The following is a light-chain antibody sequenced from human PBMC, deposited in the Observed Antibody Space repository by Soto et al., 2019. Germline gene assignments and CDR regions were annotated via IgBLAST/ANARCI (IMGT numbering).Light chain of an antibody. V-gene: IGLV2-14*03. CDR2: EVS. CDR3: CSYTSTSSYV. J-gene: IGLJ1*01. Sequence: QSALTQPASVSGSPGQSITVSCTGTSSDVGGYNSVSWYQQHPGKPPKLIIYEVSNRPSGVSDRFSGSKSGNTASLTISGLQAEDEADSYCCSYTSTSSYVFAIGTKVAVL. CDR1: SSDVGGYNS.